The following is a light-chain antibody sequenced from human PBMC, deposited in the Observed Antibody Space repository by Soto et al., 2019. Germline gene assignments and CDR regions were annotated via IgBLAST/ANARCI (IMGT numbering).Light chain of an antibody. CDR3: QQTLSSPPT. CDR1: QAIDSW. CDR2: TGS. V-gene: IGKV1-12*01. Sequence: DIQMTQSPSSVPASVGDRVTITCRASQAIDSWLAWYQQKPGEAPKLLIFTGSLLHSGVPPRFSGSGSGTDFTLTISSLQPEDFATYYCQQTLSSPPTFGQGTKVDIK. J-gene: IGKJ1*01.